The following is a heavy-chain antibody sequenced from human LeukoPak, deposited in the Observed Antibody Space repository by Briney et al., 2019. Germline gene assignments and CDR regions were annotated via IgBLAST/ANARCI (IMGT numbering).Heavy chain of an antibody. CDR3: ARVVTDSSGYYFGYFDY. V-gene: IGHV1-69*05. J-gene: IGHJ4*02. D-gene: IGHD3-22*01. CDR1: GGTFSSYA. Sequence: ASVKVSCKASGGTFSSYAISWVRQAPGQGLEWMGRIIPIFGTANYAQKFQGRVTITTEESTSTAYMELSSVRSEDTAVYYCARVVTDSSGYYFGYFDYWGQGTLVTVSS. CDR2: IIPIFGTA.